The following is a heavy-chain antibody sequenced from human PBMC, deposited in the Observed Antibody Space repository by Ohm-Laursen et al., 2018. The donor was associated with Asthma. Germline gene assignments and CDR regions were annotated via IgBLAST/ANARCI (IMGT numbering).Heavy chain of an antibody. CDR3: ARIGPEWELPGREYSLHH. V-gene: IGHV3-21*01. CDR2: ISPPSSFI. J-gene: IGHJ1*01. Sequence: SLRLSCAASGYTFSRYSIHWVRQIPGKGLEWVASISPPSSFIYYADSVRGRFTTSRDNARNSVCLQMNSLRAEDTALYYCARIGPEWELPGREYSLHHWGEGTLVTVSS. CDR1: GYTFSRYS. D-gene: IGHD1-26*01.